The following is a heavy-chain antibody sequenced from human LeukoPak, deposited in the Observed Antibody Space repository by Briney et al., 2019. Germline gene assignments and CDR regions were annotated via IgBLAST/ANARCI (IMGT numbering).Heavy chain of an antibody. D-gene: IGHD1-14*01. CDR2: IVVGGTT. Sequence: GGSLRLSCAASGFTFSNAWMSWVRQAPGKGLEWAARIVVGGTTDYAAPVKGRFTISRDDSMNMLYLQMDSLKTGDTAMYYCATDVPSPLAQIDYWGQGTPVTVSS. V-gene: IGHV3-15*04. J-gene: IGHJ4*02. CDR3: ATDVPSPLAQIDY. CDR1: GFTFSNAW.